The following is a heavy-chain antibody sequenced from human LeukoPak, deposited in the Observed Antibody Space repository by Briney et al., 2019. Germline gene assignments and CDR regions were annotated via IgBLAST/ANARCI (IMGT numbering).Heavy chain of an antibody. J-gene: IGHJ4*02. CDR1: GFTFSSYA. CDR2: ISYDGSNT. CDR3: ARDPFSRGSRGPYYFDY. D-gene: IGHD3-16*01. V-gene: IGHV3-30-3*01. Sequence: PGRSLRLSCAASGFTFSSYAMHWVRQAPGEGLEWVAVISYDGSNTYYADSVKGRFTISRDNSKNTLYLQMNSLRAEDTAVYYCARDPFSRGSRGPYYFDYWGQGTLVTVSS.